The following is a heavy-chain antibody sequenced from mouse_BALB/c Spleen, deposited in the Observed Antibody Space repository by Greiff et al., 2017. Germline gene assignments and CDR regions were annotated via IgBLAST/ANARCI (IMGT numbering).Heavy chain of an antibody. D-gene: IGHD2-4*01. J-gene: IGHJ3*01. Sequence: EVQLQQSGGGLVKPGGSLKLSCAASGFAFSSYDMSWVRQTPEKRLEWVAYISSGGGSTYYPDTVKGRFTISRDNAKNTLYLQMSSLKSEDTAMYYCARHPYYDYDEKTFAYWGQGTLVTVSA. CDR3: ARHPYYDYDEKTFAY. CDR2: ISSGGGST. CDR1: GFAFSSYD. V-gene: IGHV5-12-1*01.